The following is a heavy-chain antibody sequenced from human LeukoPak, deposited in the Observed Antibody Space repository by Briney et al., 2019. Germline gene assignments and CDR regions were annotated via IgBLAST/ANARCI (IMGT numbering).Heavy chain of an antibody. J-gene: IGHJ6*03. CDR2: MRSKTDGGTT. Sequence: GGSLRLSCTASGFTFSSAWMSWVRQAPGKGLEWVGRMRSKTDGGTTEYAAPVKGRFTISRDNSKNTLYLQMNSLRAEDTAVYYCARVMNYYYYYMDVWGKGTTVTISS. V-gene: IGHV3-15*01. D-gene: IGHD2-8*01. CDR3: ARVMNYYYYYMDV. CDR1: GFTFSSAW.